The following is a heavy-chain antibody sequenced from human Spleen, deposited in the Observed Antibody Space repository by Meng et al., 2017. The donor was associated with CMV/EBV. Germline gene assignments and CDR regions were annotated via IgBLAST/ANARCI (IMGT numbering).Heavy chain of an antibody. CDR1: GGTFSSYA. CDR3: ARVKGRGIIVVVDDAFDI. Sequence: ASVKVSCKASGGTFSSYAISWVRQAPGQGLEWMGWINPNSGGTNYAQKFQGRVTMTRDTSISTAYMELSRLRSDDTAVYYCARVKGRGIIVVVDDAFDIWGQGTMVTVSS. CDR2: INPNSGGT. D-gene: IGHD2-2*01. V-gene: IGHV1-2*02. J-gene: IGHJ3*02.